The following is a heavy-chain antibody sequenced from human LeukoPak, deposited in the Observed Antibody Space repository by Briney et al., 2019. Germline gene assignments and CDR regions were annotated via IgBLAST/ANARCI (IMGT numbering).Heavy chain of an antibody. CDR2: IYYTGNT. CDR1: GGSISRYY. CDR3: ARGGWYLTV. J-gene: IGHJ2*01. Sequence: SETLSLTCTVSGGSISRYYWSWIRQPPGKGLERIGYIYYTGNTNYNSSLESRVTISVDKSKNQFSSKLSSVTAADTAVYYCARGGWYLTVWGRGTLVTVSS. V-gene: IGHV4-59*01.